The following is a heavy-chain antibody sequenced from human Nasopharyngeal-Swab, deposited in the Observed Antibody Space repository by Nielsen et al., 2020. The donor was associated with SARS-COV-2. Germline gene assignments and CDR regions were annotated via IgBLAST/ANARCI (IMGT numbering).Heavy chain of an antibody. D-gene: IGHD2-2*01. CDR3: ARGCSSTSCPQGVGWFDP. CDR2: INPSGGST. J-gene: IGHJ5*02. V-gene: IGHV1-46*01. Sequence: WVRQAPGQGLEWMGIINPSGGSTSYAQKFQGRVTMTRDTPTSTVYMELSSLRSEDTAVYYCARGCSSTSCPQGVGWFDPRGQGTLVTVSS.